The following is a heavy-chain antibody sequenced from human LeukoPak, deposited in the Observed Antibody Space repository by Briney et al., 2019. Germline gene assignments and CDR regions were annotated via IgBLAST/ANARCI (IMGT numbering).Heavy chain of an antibody. CDR3: ARDRKVGATGEFDY. CDR1: GYTFTGYY. J-gene: IGHJ4*02. V-gene: IGHV1-2*02. CDR2: INPNSGGT. Sequence: ASVKVSCKASGYTFTGYYMHWARQAPGQGLEWMGWINPNSGGTNYAQKFQGRVTMTRDTSISTAYMELGRLRSDDTAVYYCARDRKVGATGEFDYWGQGTLVTVSS. D-gene: IGHD1-26*01.